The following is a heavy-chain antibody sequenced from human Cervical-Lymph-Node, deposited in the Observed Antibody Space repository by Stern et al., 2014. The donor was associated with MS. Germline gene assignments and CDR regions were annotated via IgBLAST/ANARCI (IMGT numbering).Heavy chain of an antibody. J-gene: IGHJ6*02. CDR1: GGPVSSYH. CDR3: ATANVAGYGMDV. CDR2: FYKRGYIYNSVTT. D-gene: IGHD2-15*01. V-gene: IGHV4-59*02. Sequence: QVQLVESGPGLLKPSETLSLTCAVSGGPVSSYHWSRIRQPPGKGLEWIGYFYKRGYIYNSVTTNYSPSLNSRVTISVDTSKNQLTLKLSSVTAADTAVYYCATANVAGYGMDVWGQGTTVTVSS.